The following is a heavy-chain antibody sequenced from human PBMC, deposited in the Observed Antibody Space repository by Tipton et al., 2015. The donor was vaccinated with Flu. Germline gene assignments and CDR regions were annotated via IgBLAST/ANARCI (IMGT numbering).Heavy chain of an antibody. CDR1: GYTFSDYS. CDR2: INPKNGGT. D-gene: IGHD3-10*01. CDR3: ARDLEPSGLWFAEERDY. Sequence: QVQLVQSGAEVKKPGASVKVSCRASGYTFSDYSIHWVRQAPGQGLEWMGSINPKNGGTNYVQNFQGRVSMTRDTSISTVYMELTRLRSDDSAVYYCARDLEPSGLWFAEERDYWGQGTLVTVSS. J-gene: IGHJ4*02. V-gene: IGHV1-2*02.